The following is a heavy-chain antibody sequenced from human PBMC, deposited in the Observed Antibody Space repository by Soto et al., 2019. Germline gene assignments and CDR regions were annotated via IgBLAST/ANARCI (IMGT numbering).Heavy chain of an antibody. J-gene: IGHJ6*02. CDR3: ARDSLDCSGGSCYDHYGMDV. CDR1: GYTFTSYG. CDR2: ISAYNGNT. V-gene: IGHV1-18*01. D-gene: IGHD2-15*01. Sequence: EASVKVSCKASGYTFTSYGISWVRQAPGQGLEWMGWISAYNGNTNYAQKLQGRVTMTTDTSTSTAYVELRSLRSDDTAVYYCARDSLDCSGGSCYDHYGMDVWGQGTTVTVSS.